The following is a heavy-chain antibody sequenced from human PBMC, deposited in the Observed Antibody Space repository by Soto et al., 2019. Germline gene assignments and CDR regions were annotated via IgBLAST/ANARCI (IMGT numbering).Heavy chain of an antibody. D-gene: IGHD2-8*01. CDR2: VSAYNRNT. CDR1: GYTFTNYG. Sequence: QGQLVQSGAEVKKPRASIKVSCQASGYTFTNYGITWLRQAPGQGLEWMGWVSAYNRNTVYAQKFEDSVTMTLDRYTTTYYMQLTTLNSADKAIYFCARKRQYEPLLYWG. J-gene: IGHJ4*01. V-gene: IGHV1-18*04. CDR3: ARKRQYEPLLY.